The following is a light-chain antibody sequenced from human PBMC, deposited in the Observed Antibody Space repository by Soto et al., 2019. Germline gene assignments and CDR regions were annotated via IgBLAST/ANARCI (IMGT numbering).Light chain of an antibody. CDR2: DVS. Sequence: DIQMTQSPSSLSASVGDRVTITCRASQSIRRYLNWYQQKQGKPPKLLIFDVSSLQSGVPSRFSGSGSGPDFILIISSLRPEDFASYYCEQTSSVPLTFGEGTKL. CDR1: QSIRRY. J-gene: IGKJ4*01. V-gene: IGKV1-39*01. CDR3: EQTSSVPLT.